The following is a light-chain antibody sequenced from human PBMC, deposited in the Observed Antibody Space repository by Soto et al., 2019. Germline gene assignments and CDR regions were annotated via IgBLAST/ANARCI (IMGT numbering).Light chain of an antibody. J-gene: IGKJ3*01. CDR1: QSVSSY. CDR3: QQRSNWPPFT. V-gene: IGKV3-11*01. Sequence: EIVFTQAPATLYLSPGERATLSCRASQSVSSYLAWYQQKPGQAPRLLIYDASNRATGIPARFSGSGSGTEFTLTIISLEPEDFAVYYCQQRSNWPPFTFGPGTKGDIK. CDR2: DAS.